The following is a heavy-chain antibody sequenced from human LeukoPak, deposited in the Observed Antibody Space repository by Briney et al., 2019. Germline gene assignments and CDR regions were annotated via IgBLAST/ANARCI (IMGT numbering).Heavy chain of an antibody. CDR3: SRRVAGTLSIDY. J-gene: IGHJ4*02. CDR2: ISAYNSNT. V-gene: IGHV1-18*01. CDR1: GYTFTSSG. Sequence: GASVKVSCTASGYTFTSSGISWVRQAPGQGLEWMGWISAYNSNTNYAQQLRGRVTMTTDTSTSTDYMELRSLRSDDTAVYYCSRRVAGTLSIDYWGQGTLVTVSS. D-gene: IGHD6-19*01.